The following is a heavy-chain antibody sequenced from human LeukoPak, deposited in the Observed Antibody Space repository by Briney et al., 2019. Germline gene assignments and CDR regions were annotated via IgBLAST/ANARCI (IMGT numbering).Heavy chain of an antibody. CDR3: ARDRRHNSGSYYDY. Sequence: GASVKVSCKASGYTFSSYGISWMRQAPGQGLEWMGWISAYTGDTNYAQKPQGRVTVTTDTSTSTAYMELRSLRSDDTAVYYCARDRRHNSGSYYDYWGQGTLVTVSS. CDR1: GYTFSSYG. D-gene: IGHD1-26*01. J-gene: IGHJ4*02. CDR2: ISAYTGDT. V-gene: IGHV1-18*01.